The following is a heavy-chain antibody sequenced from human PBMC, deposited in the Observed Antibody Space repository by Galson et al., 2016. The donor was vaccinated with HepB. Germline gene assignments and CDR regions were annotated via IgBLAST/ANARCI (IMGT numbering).Heavy chain of an antibody. CDR3: AVLVRGLFDN. D-gene: IGHD3-10*01. J-gene: IGHJ4*02. Sequence: PALVKPTQTLTLTCTFSGFSLSTSGVGVGWIRQPAGQALEWLALIYWDDDKRYSPYLKARLTITKDTSKNQVLLQMTNMDPVDTGTYYCAVLVRGLFDNWGQGTLVTVSS. CDR1: GFSLSTSGVG. CDR2: IYWDDDK. V-gene: IGHV2-5*02.